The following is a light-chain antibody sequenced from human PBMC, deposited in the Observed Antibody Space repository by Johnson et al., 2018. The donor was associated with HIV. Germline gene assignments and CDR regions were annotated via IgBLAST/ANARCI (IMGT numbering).Light chain of an antibody. V-gene: IGLV1-51*01. Sequence: QSVLTQPPSVSAAPGQKVTISCSGSSSNIGNNYVSWYQQFPGTAPKLLIYGNNKRPSGIPDRFSGSNSGTSATLGITGLQTGDEADYYCGTWDTSLSVGVFGTGTKVTVL. CDR2: GNN. CDR3: GTWDTSLSVGV. J-gene: IGLJ1*01. CDR1: SSNIGNNY.